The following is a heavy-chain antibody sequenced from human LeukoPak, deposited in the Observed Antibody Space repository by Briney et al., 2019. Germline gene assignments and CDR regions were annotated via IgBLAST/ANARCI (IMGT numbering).Heavy chain of an antibody. D-gene: IGHD3-10*01. Sequence: ASVKVSCKASGYTFTGYDIHWGRQAPGQGLGWMGLINPNSGGTNYAQKFQGRVTMTRDTPISTAYMELSRLRSDATAVYYCARFPRLLWFGNSAFDIWGQGTMVTVSS. CDR3: ARFPRLLWFGNSAFDI. CDR1: GYTFTGYD. J-gene: IGHJ3*02. V-gene: IGHV1-2*02. CDR2: INPNSGGT.